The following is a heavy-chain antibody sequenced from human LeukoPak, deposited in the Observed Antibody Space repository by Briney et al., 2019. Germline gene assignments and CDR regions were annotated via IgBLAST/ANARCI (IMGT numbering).Heavy chain of an antibody. V-gene: IGHV3-9*03. CDR3: AKDSSSKPDAFDI. CDR1: GFTFDDYA. CDR2: ISWNSGSI. D-gene: IGHD6-13*01. J-gene: IGHJ3*02. Sequence: PGGSLRLSCAASGFTFDDYAMHWVRQAPGKGLEWVSGISWNSGSIGYADSVKGRFTISRDNAKNSLYLQMNSLRAEDMALYYCAKDSSSKPDAFDIWGQGTMVTVSS.